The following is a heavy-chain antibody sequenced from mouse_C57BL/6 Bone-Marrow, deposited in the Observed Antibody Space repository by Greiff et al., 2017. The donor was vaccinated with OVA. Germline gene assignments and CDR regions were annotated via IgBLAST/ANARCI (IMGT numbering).Heavy chain of an antibody. Sequence: QVQLQQPGAELVKPGASVKLSCKASGYTFTSYWMHWVKQRPGQGLEWIGMIHPNSGSTNYNEKFKSKATLTVDKSSSTAYMQLSSLTSEDSAVYYCARSRSNYVLDYWGQGTTLTVSS. J-gene: IGHJ2*01. CDR1: GYTFTSYW. D-gene: IGHD2-5*01. CDR2: IHPNSGST. CDR3: ARSRSNYVLDY. V-gene: IGHV1-64*01.